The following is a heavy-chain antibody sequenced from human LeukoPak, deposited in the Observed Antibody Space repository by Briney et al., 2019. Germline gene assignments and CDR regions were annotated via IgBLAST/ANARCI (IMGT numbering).Heavy chain of an antibody. CDR1: GFTFDDYT. D-gene: IGHD3-3*01. CDR3: AKAQGIFGVVSPFDY. Sequence: GGSLRLSCAASGFTFDDYTMHWVRQAPGKGLEWVSLISWDGGSTYYADSVKGRFTISRDNSKNSLYLQMNSLRTEDTALYYCAKAQGIFGVVSPFDYWGQGTLVTVSS. V-gene: IGHV3-43*01. J-gene: IGHJ4*02. CDR2: ISWDGGST.